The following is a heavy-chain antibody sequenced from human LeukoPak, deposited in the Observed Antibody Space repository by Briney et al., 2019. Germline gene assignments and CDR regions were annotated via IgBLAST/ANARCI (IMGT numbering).Heavy chain of an antibody. J-gene: IGHJ3*02. D-gene: IGHD5-18*01. CDR2: ISIDGGGT. Sequence: SGGSLRLSCAASGYTFSSYAMSWVRQAPGKGLEWVSSISIDGGGTYFADSVKGRFTISRDNSKHTLYLQMNSLRVEDTAVYYCARGRYIYGSPDDAFDIWGQGTMVTVSS. V-gene: IGHV3-23*01. CDR3: ARGRYIYGSPDDAFDI. CDR1: GYTFSSYA.